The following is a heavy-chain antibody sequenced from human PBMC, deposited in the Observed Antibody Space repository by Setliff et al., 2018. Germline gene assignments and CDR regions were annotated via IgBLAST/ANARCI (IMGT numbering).Heavy chain of an antibody. CDR2: LNNDGTTI. Sequence: GGSLRLSCAASGFTFSSYSMNWVRQAPGKGLEWVSYLNNDGTTIYYADSVRGRFTISRDNARDSLYLQMNSLRAEDTAVYYRARDKPIRDGYKRPPYYYGMDVWGQGTTVTVSS. CDR1: GFTFSSYS. D-gene: IGHD5-12*01. CDR3: ARDKPIRDGYKRPPYYYGMDV. J-gene: IGHJ6*02. V-gene: IGHV3-48*04.